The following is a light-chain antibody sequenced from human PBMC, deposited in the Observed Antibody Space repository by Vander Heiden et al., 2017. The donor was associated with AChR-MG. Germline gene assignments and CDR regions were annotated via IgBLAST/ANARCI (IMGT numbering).Light chain of an antibody. CDR1: DSDIGAYVY. CDR3: ASYTTSSTWV. CDR2: DVN. Sequence: QSALTQPASVSGSPGQSITISCTGTDSDIGAYVYVSWYQQHPGKAPQLIIYDVNHRASGLFDRFSGSKSGSTASLTISGLQADDEADYYCASYTTSSTWVLGGGTKVTVL. J-gene: IGLJ3*02. V-gene: IGLV2-14*03.